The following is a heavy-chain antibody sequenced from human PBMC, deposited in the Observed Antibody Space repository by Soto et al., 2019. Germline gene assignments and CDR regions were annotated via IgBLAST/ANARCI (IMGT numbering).Heavy chain of an antibody. CDR1: GGSVSSGSYY. V-gene: IGHV4-61*01. Sequence: SSETLSLTCTVSGGSVSSGSYYWSWIRQPPGKGLEWIGYIYYSGSTNYNPSLKSRVTISVDTSKNQFSLKLSSVTAADTAVYYCARAYYDSSGPFDYWGQGTLVTVSS. J-gene: IGHJ4*02. D-gene: IGHD3-22*01. CDR3: ARAYYDSSGPFDY. CDR2: IYYSGST.